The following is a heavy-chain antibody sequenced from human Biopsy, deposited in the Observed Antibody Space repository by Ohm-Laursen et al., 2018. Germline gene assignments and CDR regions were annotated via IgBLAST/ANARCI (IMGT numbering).Heavy chain of an antibody. CDR1: GFTFSRYA. CDR2: ISGSGRT. J-gene: IGHJ5*01. CDR3: AKDRGGGVGAWFDP. Sequence: SLRLSCAASGFTFSRYAMSWVRQAPGKGLEWVSAISGSGRTYYADSVKGRVPIPRDNSKNTLFLQLSSLRAEDTAVDHCAKDRGGGVGAWFDPWGQGTLVTVSS. V-gene: IGHV3-23*01. D-gene: IGHD1-26*01.